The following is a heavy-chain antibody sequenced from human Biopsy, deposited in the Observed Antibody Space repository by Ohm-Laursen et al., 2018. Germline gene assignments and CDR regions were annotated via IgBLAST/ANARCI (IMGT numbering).Heavy chain of an antibody. J-gene: IGHJ6*02. CDR1: GESFNGYY. V-gene: IGHV4-59*01. CDR2: IYYSGST. CDR3: ARATNSTGWPYYYFYGMDV. D-gene: IGHD2/OR15-2a*01. Sequence: GTLSLTCSVYGESFNGYYWSWIRQTPGKGLEWIGYIYYSGSTNYNPSLKSRVTISVDTSKNQFSLRLNSVTAADTAVYYCARATNSTGWPYYYFYGMDVWAKGPRSPSP.